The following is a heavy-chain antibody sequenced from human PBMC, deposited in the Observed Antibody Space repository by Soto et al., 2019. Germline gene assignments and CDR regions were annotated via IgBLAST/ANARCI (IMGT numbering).Heavy chain of an antibody. D-gene: IGHD6-13*01. V-gene: IGHV4-59*01. CDR3: ASIAAAGRNWFDP. J-gene: IGHJ5*02. CDR1: GGSISSYY. Sequence: QVQLQESGPGLVKPSETLSLTCTVSGGSISSYYWSWIRQPPGKGLEWIGYIYYSGSTNYNPSLNSRVTISVDTSKNQFSLKLSSVTAADTAVYYCASIAAAGRNWFDPWGQGTLVTVSS. CDR2: IYYSGST.